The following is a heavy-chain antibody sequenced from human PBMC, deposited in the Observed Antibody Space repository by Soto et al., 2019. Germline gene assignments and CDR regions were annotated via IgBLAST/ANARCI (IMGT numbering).Heavy chain of an antibody. Sequence: GGSLRLSCAASEFTFSSDAMSWVRQAPGKGLEWVSAISGSGGSTYYADSVKGRFTISRDNAKNTLDLQMKSLRAEDTAVYYCARAREYYDYYYWDYWGQGTLVTVSS. CDR3: ARAREYYDYYYWDY. CDR1: EFTFSSDA. CDR2: ISGSGGST. D-gene: IGHD3-16*01. J-gene: IGHJ4*02. V-gene: IGHV3-23*01.